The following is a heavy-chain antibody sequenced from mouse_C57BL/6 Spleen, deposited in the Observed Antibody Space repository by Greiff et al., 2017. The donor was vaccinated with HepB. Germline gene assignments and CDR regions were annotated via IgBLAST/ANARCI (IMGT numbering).Heavy chain of an antibody. Sequence: QVQLQQPGAELVKPGASVKLSCKASGYTFTSYWMHWVKQRPGRGLEWIGRIDPNSGGTKYNEKFKSKATLTVDKPSSTSYMQLSSLTSEDSAVYYCARRGGSIYDCPWFAYWGQGTLVTVSA. J-gene: IGHJ3*01. CDR3: ARRGGSIYDCPWFAY. D-gene: IGHD2-3*01. CDR2: IDPNSGGT. CDR1: GYTFTSYW. V-gene: IGHV1-72*01.